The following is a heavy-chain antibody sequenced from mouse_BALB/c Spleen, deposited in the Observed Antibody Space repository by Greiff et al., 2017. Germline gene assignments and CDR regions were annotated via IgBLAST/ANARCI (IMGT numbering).Heavy chain of an antibody. CDR2: INPSTGYT. CDR3: ARWDYYAMDY. J-gene: IGHJ4*01. V-gene: IGHV1-7*01. Sequence: VQLQQSGAELAKPGASVKMSCKASGYTFTSYWMHWVKQRPGQGLEWIGYINPSTGYTEYNQKFKDKATLTADKSSSTAYMQLSSLTSEDSAVYDCARWDYYAMDYWGQGTSVTVSS. CDR1: GYTFTSYW. D-gene: IGHD4-1*01.